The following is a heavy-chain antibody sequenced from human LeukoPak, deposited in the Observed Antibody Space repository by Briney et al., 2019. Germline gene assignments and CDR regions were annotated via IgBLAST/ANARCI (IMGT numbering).Heavy chain of an antibody. V-gene: IGHV1-18*01. CDR1: GGTFSSYA. Sequence: ASVKVSCKASGGTFSSYAISWVRQAPGQGLEWMGWISAYNGNTNYAQKLQGRVTMTTDTSTSTAYMELRSLRSDDTAVYYCARDVGCSSTSCSHFDYWGQGTLVTVSS. CDR3: ARDVGCSSTSCSHFDY. CDR2: ISAYNGNT. J-gene: IGHJ4*02. D-gene: IGHD2-2*01.